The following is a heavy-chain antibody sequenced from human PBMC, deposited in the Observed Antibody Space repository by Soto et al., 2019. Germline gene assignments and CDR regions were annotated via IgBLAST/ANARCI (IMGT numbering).Heavy chain of an antibody. CDR3: AHIPPHSGPEYYFDY. V-gene: IGHV2-5*02. J-gene: IGHJ4*02. Sequence: QITLKESGPTLVKPTQTLTLTCTFSGFSLSTSGVGVGWIRQPPGKALEWLALIYWDDDKRYSPSLKSRLTITKDTAKNHMGLTMTNMDPVDTATYYCAHIPPHSGPEYYFDYWGQGTLVTVSS. CDR1: GFSLSTSGVG. D-gene: IGHD3-10*01. CDR2: IYWDDDK.